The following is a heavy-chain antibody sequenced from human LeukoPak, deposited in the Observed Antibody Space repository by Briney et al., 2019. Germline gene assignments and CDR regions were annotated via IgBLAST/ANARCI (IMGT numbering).Heavy chain of an antibody. V-gene: IGHV5-51*01. D-gene: IGHD6-19*01. CDR3: ARQHVPDGSYGSGWYYFDY. Sequence: RAGESLKISCKGSGYSFTSYWIGWVRQMPGKGLEWMGIIYPGDSDTRYSPSFQGQVTISADKSISTAYLQWSSLKASDTAMYYCARQHVPDGSYGSGWYYFDYWGQGTLVTVSS. CDR2: IYPGDSDT. J-gene: IGHJ4*02. CDR1: GYSFTSYW.